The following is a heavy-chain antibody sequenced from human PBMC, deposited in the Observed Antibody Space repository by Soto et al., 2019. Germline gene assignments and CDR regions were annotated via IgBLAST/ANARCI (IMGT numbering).Heavy chain of an antibody. CDR2: IYYSGST. V-gene: IGHV4-61*01. CDR1: GGSVRSGSYH. Sequence: SETLSLTCTVSGGSVRSGSYHWSWIRQPPGKGLEWIGYIYYSGSTNYNPSLKSRVTISVDMSKNQFSLKLSSVTAADTAVYYCARSIIVATIDYWGQGTLVTVSS. CDR3: ARSIIVATIDY. J-gene: IGHJ4*02. D-gene: IGHD5-12*01.